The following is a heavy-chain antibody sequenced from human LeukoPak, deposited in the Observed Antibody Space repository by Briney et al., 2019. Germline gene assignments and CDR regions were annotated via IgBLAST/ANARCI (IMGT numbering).Heavy chain of an antibody. CDR2: INPNSGGT. J-gene: IGHJ3*02. CDR1: GYTFTSYG. Sequence: ASVKVSCKASGYTFTSYGITWVRQAPGQGLEWMGWINPNSGGTNYAQKSQGRVTMTRDTSISTAYMELSRLRSDDTAVYYCARVWNDGFAFDIWGQGTMVTVSS. V-gene: IGHV1-2*02. D-gene: IGHD1-1*01. CDR3: ARVWNDGFAFDI.